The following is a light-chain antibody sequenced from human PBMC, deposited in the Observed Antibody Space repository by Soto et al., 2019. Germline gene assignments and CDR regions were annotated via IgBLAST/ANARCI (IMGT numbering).Light chain of an antibody. CDR2: EVT. V-gene: IGLV2-8*01. CDR1: SSDVGGYYS. CDR3: SSYAGRSNLV. J-gene: IGLJ3*02. Sequence: QSALTQPPSASGSPGQSVTISCTGTSSDVGGYYSVSWYQQHPGKAPKLIIYEVTKRPSGVPDRFSASKSDNTASLTVSGLQAEDEADYYCSSYAGRSNLVFGGGTQLTVL.